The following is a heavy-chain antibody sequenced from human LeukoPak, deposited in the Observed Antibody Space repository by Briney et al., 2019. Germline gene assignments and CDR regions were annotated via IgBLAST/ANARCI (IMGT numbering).Heavy chain of an antibody. CDR3: ARVRCSGGSCPYYYYYYYMDV. D-gene: IGHD2-15*01. V-gene: IGHV4-39*07. CDR1: GGSISSSSYY. Sequence: PSETLSLTCTVSGGSISSSSYYWAWIRQPPGKGLEWIGSIHYSGSTYYNPSLQSRVTISIDTSKNQFSLKLRFVTAADTAVYYCARVRCSGGSCPYYYYYYYMDVWGKGTTVTISS. CDR2: IHYSGST. J-gene: IGHJ6*03.